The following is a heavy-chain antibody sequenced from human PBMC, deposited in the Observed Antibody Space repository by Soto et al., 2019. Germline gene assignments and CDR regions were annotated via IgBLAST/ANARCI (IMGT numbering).Heavy chain of an antibody. CDR3: ARDRRSGYCSSTSCYDSPYYYYGMDV. V-gene: IGHV3-21*01. J-gene: IGHJ6*02. CDR1: GFTFSSYS. D-gene: IGHD2-2*01. Sequence: GGSLRLSCAASGFTFSSYSMNWVRQAPGKGLEWVSSISSSSSYIYYADSVKGRFTISRDNAKNSLYLQMNSLRAEDTAVYYCARDRRSGYCSSTSCYDSPYYYYGMDVWGQGTTVTVSS. CDR2: ISSSSSYI.